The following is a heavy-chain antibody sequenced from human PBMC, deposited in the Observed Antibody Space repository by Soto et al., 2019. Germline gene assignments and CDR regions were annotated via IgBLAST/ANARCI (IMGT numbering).Heavy chain of an antibody. V-gene: IGHV4-59*01. CDR3: ARASWGCSGGSCHPRFDY. CDR1: GCSISSYY. J-gene: IGHJ4*02. CDR2: IYYSGST. Sequence: SETLSLTCTVSGCSISSYYWSWIRQPPGKGLEWIGYIYYSGSTNYNPSLKSRVTISVDTSKNQFSLKLSSVTAADTAVYYCARASWGCSGGSCHPRFDYWGQGTLVTVSS. D-gene: IGHD2-15*01.